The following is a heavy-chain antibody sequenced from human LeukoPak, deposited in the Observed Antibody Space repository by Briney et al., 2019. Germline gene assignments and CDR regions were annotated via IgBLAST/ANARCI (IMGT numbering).Heavy chain of an antibody. Sequence: SETLSLTCTVSGGSISNSAYYWVWIRQPPGKGLEWIGTITNTGSTYSNPSLKSRVTISIDTSKTQISLKLTSVTAADTAVFYCARKTPRTSMDVWGQGTPVTVSS. J-gene: IGHJ6*02. D-gene: IGHD3-10*01. CDR3: ARKTPRTSMDV. CDR1: GGSISNSAYY. V-gene: IGHV4-39*01. CDR2: ITNTGST.